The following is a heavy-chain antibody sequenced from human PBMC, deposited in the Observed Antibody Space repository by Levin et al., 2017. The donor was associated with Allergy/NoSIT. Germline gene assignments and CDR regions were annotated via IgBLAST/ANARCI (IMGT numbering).Heavy chain of an antibody. CDR3: AREMAETAADSFDI. V-gene: IGHV1-18*01. Sequence: ASVKVSCKASGYTFTFYGISWVRQAPGQGLEWMGWISPYNGNTNYAQKLQGRVTMTADTSTSTAYMELRSLRSDDTAVHYCAREMAETAADSFDIWGQGTMVTVSS. D-gene: IGHD3-22*01. J-gene: IGHJ3*02. CDR1: GYTFTFYG. CDR2: ISPYNGNT.